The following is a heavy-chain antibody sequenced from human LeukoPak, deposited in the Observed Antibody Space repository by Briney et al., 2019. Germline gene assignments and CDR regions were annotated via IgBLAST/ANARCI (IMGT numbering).Heavy chain of an antibody. CDR2: ISGSGGGT. V-gene: IGHV3-23*01. CDR3: AKGNGDHYYYGMDV. Sequence: GGSLRLSCVVSGFTFSSYAMSWVRQAPGKGLEWVSAISGSGGGTYYADSVKGRFTISRDNSKNTLYMQMNSLRAEDTAVYYCAKGNGDHYYYGMDVWGQGTTVTVSS. J-gene: IGHJ6*02. CDR1: GFTFSSYA. D-gene: IGHD4-17*01.